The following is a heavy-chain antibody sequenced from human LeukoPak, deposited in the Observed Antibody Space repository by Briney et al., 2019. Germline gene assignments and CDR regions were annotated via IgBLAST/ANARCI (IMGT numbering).Heavy chain of an antibody. CDR1: GYSFTSYW. CDR2: IDPSDSYT. J-gene: IGHJ4*02. CDR3: ARSSSPKLRYDSSLIDY. V-gene: IGHV5-10-1*01. Sequence: PGGSLRLSCKGSGYSFTSYWISWVCQMPGKGLEWMGRIDPSDSYTNYSPSFQGHVTISADKSISTAYLQWSSLKASDTAMYYCARSSSPKLRYDSSLIDYWGQGTLVTVSS. D-gene: IGHD3-22*01.